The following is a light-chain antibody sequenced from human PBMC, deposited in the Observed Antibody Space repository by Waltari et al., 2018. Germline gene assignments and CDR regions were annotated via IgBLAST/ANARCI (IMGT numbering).Light chain of an antibody. J-gene: IGLJ2*01. CDR2: RDS. CDR3: QVWDSSTGV. CDR1: NIGSKN. V-gene: IGLV3-9*01. Sequence: SYELTQPLSVSVALGQTARITCGGNNIGSKNVHWYQQKPGQAPGLVIYRDSNRPSGIPERFSGSNSGNTATLTISRAQAGDEADYYCQVWDSSTGVFGGGTKLTVL.